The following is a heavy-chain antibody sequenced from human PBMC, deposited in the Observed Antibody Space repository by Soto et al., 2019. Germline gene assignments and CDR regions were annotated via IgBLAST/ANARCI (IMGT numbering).Heavy chain of an antibody. J-gene: IGHJ6*02. Sequence: GASVKVSCKASGYTFTSYGISWVRQAPGQGLEWMGWISAYNGNTNYAQKLQGRVTMTTDTSTSTAYMELRSLRSDDTAVYYCAGDSGTNGVWIYYYGMDVWGQGTTVTVSS. CDR2: ISAYNGNT. CDR3: AGDSGTNGVWIYYYGMDV. D-gene: IGHD2-8*01. CDR1: GYTFTSYG. V-gene: IGHV1-18*01.